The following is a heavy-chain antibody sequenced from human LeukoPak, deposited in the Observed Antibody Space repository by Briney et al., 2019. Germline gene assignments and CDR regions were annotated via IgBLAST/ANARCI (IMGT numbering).Heavy chain of an antibody. J-gene: IGHJ3*02. CDR3: ARSTMVRRRAFDI. CDR2: IKEDGSEN. V-gene: IGHV3-7*04. D-gene: IGHD3-10*01. CDR1: GFIFSSSW. Sequence: GGSLRLSCAASGFIFSSSWMSWVRQAPGKGLEWVANIKEDGSENYYVDSVKGRFTISRDNAKKSVYLQMNSLRVEDTAVYYCARSTMVRRRAFDIWGQGTMVTVSS.